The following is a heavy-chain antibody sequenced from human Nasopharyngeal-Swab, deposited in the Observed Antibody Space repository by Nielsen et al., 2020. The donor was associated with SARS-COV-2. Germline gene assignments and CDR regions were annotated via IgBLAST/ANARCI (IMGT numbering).Heavy chain of an antibody. CDR3: ARGGRWDDSTEWDYYYYGMDV. CDR2: ISSSSSTI. J-gene: IGHJ6*02. Sequence: GESLKISCAASGFTFSSYSMNWVRQAPGKGLEWVSYISSSSSTIYYADSVKGRFTISRDNAKNSLYLQMNSLRDEDTAVYYCARGGRWDDSTEWDYYYYGMDVWGQGTTVTVS. D-gene: IGHD3-22*01. V-gene: IGHV3-48*02. CDR1: GFTFSSYS.